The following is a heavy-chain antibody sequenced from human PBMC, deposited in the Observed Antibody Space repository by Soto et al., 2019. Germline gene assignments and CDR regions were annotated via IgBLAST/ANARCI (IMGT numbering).Heavy chain of an antibody. CDR3: ARAAATVIRSYYYYGMDV. V-gene: IGHV4-30-4*01. CDR1: GGSISSGDYY. CDR2: IYYSGST. D-gene: IGHD4-4*01. J-gene: IGHJ6*02. Sequence: PSETLSLTCTVSGGSISSGDYYWSWIRQPPGKGLEWIGYIYYSGSTYYNPSLKSRVTISVDTSKNQFSLKLSSVTAADTAVYYCARAAATVIRSYYYYGMDVWGQGTTVTVSS.